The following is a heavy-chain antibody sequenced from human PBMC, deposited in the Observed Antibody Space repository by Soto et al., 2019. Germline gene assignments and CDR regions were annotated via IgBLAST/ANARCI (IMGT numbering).Heavy chain of an antibody. V-gene: IGHV1-8*01. Sequence: GASVKVSCKASGYTFSNYDINWVRQATGQGLEWMGWMNPKSGNTGFAQQFQGRVTMTRNTAISTAYMELSSLRSEDTAVYYCARVWGSIDYWGQGTLVTSPQ. CDR1: GYTFSNYD. J-gene: IGHJ4*02. D-gene: IGHD3-16*01. CDR2: MNPKSGNT. CDR3: ARVWGSIDY.